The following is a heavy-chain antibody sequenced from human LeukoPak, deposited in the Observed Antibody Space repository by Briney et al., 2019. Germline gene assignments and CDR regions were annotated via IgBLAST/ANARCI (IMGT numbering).Heavy chain of an antibody. D-gene: IGHD2-2*01. J-gene: IGHJ6*03. V-gene: IGHV4-4*07. Sequence: KPSETLSLTCTVPGGSISSYYWSWIRQPAGKGLEWIGRIYTSGSTNYNPSLKSRVTMSVDTSKNQFSLKLSSVTAADTAVYYCARVVVVPAEPDDYYYMDVWGKGTTVTVSS. CDR1: GGSISSYY. CDR2: IYTSGST. CDR3: ARVVVVPAEPDDYYYMDV.